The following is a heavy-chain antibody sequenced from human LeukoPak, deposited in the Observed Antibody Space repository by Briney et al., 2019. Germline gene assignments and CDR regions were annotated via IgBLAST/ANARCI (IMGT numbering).Heavy chain of an antibody. V-gene: IGHV3-33*01. CDR1: GFTFSSYG. J-gene: IGHJ6*04. D-gene: IGHD2-15*01. CDR3: ARDGEDIVVVVAASHYYYGMDV. CDR2: IWYDGSNK. Sequence: GSLRLSCAASGFTFSSYGMHWVRQAPGKGLEWVAVIWYDGSNKYYADSVKGRFTISRDNSKNTLYLQMNSLRAEDTAVYYCARDGEDIVVVVAASHYYYGMDVWGKGTTVTVSS.